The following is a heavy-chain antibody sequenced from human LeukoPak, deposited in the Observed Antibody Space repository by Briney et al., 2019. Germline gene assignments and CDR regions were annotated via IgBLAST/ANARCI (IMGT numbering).Heavy chain of an antibody. D-gene: IGHD1-26*01. V-gene: IGHV1-24*01. CDR2: FDPEDGET. J-gene: IGHJ4*02. Sequence: ASVKVSCKVSGYTLTELSMHWVRQAPGKGLEWMGGFDPEDGETIYAQKFQGRVTMPEDTSTDTAYMGLSSLRSEDTAVYYCATGFRPAGVRLLWELPYYWGQGTLVTVSS. CDR1: GYTLTELS. CDR3: ATGFRPAGVRLLWELPYY.